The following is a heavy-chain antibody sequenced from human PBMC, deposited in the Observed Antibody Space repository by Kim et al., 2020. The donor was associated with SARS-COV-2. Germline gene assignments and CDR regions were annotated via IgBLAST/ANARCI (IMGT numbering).Heavy chain of an antibody. CDR3: AIAGQGLGAFDI. V-gene: IGHV1-3*01. J-gene: IGHJ3*02. CDR2: INAGNGNT. CDR1: GYTFTSYA. Sequence: ASVKVSCKASGYTFTSYAMHWVRQAPGQRLEWMGWINAGNGNTKYSQKFQGRVTITRDTSASTAYMELSSLRSEDTAVYYCAIAGQGLGAFDIWGQGTMVTVSS.